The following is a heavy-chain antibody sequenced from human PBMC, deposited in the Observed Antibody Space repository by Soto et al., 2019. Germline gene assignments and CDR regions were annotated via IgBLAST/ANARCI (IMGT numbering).Heavy chain of an antibody. CDR1: GDSVPSNSAA. D-gene: IGHD2-2*01. CDR2: TYYRSKWYN. CDR3: ARDLGYCSSTSCYHPYYYYYYMDV. V-gene: IGHV6-1*01. J-gene: IGHJ6*03. Sequence: PSQTLSLTCAISGDSVPSNSAAWNWIRQSPSRGLEWLGRTYYRSKWYNDYAVSVKSRITINPDTSKNQFSLQLNSVTPEDTAVYYCARDLGYCSSTSCYHPYYYYYYMDVWGKGTTVTVSS.